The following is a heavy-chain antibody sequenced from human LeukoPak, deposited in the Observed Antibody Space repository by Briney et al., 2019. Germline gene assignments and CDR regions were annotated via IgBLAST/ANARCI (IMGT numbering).Heavy chain of an antibody. V-gene: IGHV4-61*08. CDR2: IYSSGNT. D-gene: IGHD6-19*01. J-gene: IGHJ4*02. Sequence: SQTLSLTCTVSGGSISSGDYYWSWIRQPPGKGLEWIGYIYSSGNTNYNPSLKSRVTMSVDTSKNQFPLKLSSLTAADTAVYYCARAGSSGWYPDYWGQGTLVTVSS. CDR1: GGSISSGDYY. CDR3: ARAGSSGWYPDY.